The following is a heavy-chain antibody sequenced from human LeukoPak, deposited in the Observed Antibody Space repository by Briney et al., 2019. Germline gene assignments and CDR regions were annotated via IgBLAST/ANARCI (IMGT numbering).Heavy chain of an antibody. CDR3: ARGSYFDY. CDR1: GFTFSSYS. J-gene: IGHJ4*02. CDR2: ISSSSSTI. V-gene: IGHV3-48*01. Sequence: GSLRLSCAASGFTFSSYSMNWVRQAPGKGLEWVSYISSSSSTIYYADSVKGRFTISRDNAKNSLYLQMNSLRAEDTAVYYCARGSYFDYWGQGTLVTVSS.